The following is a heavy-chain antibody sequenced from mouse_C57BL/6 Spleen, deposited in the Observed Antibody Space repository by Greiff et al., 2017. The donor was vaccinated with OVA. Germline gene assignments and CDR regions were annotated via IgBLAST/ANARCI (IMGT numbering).Heavy chain of an antibody. J-gene: IGHJ2*01. V-gene: IGHV1-80*01. Sequence: QVQLQQSGAELVKPGASVKISCKASGYAFSSYWMNWVKQRPGKGLEWIGQIYPGDGDTNYNGTFKGKATLTADKSSSTAYMQLSSLTSEDSAVYFCARGDSSGYEGYWGQGTTLTVSS. CDR1: GYAFSSYW. CDR2: IYPGDGDT. CDR3: ARGDSSGYEGY. D-gene: IGHD3-2*02.